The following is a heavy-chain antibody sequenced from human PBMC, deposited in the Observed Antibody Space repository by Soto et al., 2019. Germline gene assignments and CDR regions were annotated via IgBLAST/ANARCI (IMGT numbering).Heavy chain of an antibody. V-gene: IGHV3-23*01. J-gene: IGHJ6*02. Sequence: EVPLLESGGGLVQPGGSLRLSCVASGFTFNTYAMNWVRQAPGKGLEWVSAISGPGGSTYYADSLKGRFTISRDNSRDTLYLQMNSLRAQDTAVYYCAIALIGIHGMDVWGQGTTVTVSS. D-gene: IGHD3-3*02. CDR3: AIALIGIHGMDV. CDR1: GFTFNTYA. CDR2: ISGPGGST.